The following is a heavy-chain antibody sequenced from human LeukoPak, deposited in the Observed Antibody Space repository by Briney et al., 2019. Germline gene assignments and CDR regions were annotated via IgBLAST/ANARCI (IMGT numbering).Heavy chain of an antibody. J-gene: IGHJ6*03. CDR3: AGDATGWYGTYYHDMDV. V-gene: IGHV3-11*01. Sequence: GGSLGLSCAASGFTFSDYYMSWIRQAPGKGLEWVSYINSSGSSISDADYVRGRFPTSRENAKNSLSLHMNSLRADHKAVYYCAGDATGWYGTYYHDMDVQGTRATVTASS. CDR1: GFTFSDYY. CDR2: INSSGSSI. D-gene: IGHD6-19*01.